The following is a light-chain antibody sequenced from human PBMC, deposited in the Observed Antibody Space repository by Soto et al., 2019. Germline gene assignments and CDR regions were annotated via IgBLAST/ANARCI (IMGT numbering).Light chain of an antibody. Sequence: QSVLTQPASVSGSPGQSITISCTGTSSDTAGYNYVSWYQQHPGKAPKLIIYEGTKRPSGVSNRFSGSKSDNTASLTISGLQADDEADYYCCSYAGSSIPYVFGTGTKVTVL. CDR3: CSYAGSSIPYV. CDR2: EGT. CDR1: SSDTAGYNY. V-gene: IGLV2-23*01. J-gene: IGLJ1*01.